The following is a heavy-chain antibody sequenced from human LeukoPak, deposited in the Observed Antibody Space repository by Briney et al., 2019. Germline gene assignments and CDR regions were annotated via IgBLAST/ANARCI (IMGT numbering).Heavy chain of an antibody. CDR1: GYTFTGCY. CDR2: INPNSGGT. D-gene: IGHD1-26*01. J-gene: IGHJ4*02. CDR3: ARAGLVGATVFPTRY. V-gene: IGHV1-2*02. Sequence: ASVKVSCKASGYTFTGCYMHWARQAPGQGLEWMGWINPNSGGTNYAQKFQGRVTMTRDTSISTAYMELSRLRSDATAVYYCARAGLVGATVFPTRYWGQATLVTVSS.